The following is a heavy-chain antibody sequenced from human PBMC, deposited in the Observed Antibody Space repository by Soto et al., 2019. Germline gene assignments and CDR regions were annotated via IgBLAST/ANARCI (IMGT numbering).Heavy chain of an antibody. D-gene: IGHD3-16*02. V-gene: IGHV4-31*03. Sequence: QVQLQESGPGLVKPSQTLSLSCSISGGSITSANYYWTWIRLFPGKGLEWIGYIYSSGTTHYNPSIKSRATISLDTTNNQFSLEVKSATAADTAVYYCARMGLHLGELSRNWFDPWGQGSLVTVSS. CDR2: IYSSGTT. CDR3: ARMGLHLGELSRNWFDP. CDR1: GGSITSANYY. J-gene: IGHJ5*02.